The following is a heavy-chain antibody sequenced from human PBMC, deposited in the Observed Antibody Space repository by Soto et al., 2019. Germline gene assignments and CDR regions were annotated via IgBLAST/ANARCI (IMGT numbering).Heavy chain of an antibody. Sequence: SQALSLTCAISGDSVSSNSASWNWIRQSPSRGLEWLGRTYYRSKWYNDYAVSVKSRITINPDTSKNQFSLQLNSVTPEDTAVYYCAKVFKEVDFWSGEYYYYGMDVWGQGTTVTVSS. D-gene: IGHD3-3*01. CDR2: TYYRSKWYN. J-gene: IGHJ6*02. V-gene: IGHV6-1*01. CDR3: AKVFKEVDFWSGEYYYYGMDV. CDR1: GDSVSSNSAS.